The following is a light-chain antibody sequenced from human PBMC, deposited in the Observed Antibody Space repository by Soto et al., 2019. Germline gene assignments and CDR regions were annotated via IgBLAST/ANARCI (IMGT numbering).Light chain of an antibody. J-gene: IGLJ3*02. CDR3: SSYTTTGTLVV. CDR1: SSDVGGYDY. CDR2: DVN. Sequence: QSALTQPASVSGSPGQSVTVSCTGTSSDVGGYDYVSWYQQHPGKAPKLMLYDVNRRPSGISDRFSGSRSGNTASLTISGLQAEDEADYFCSSYTTTGTLVVFGGGTQLTVL. V-gene: IGLV2-14*03.